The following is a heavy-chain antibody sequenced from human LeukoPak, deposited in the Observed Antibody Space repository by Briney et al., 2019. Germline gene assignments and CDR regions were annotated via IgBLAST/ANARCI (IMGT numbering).Heavy chain of an antibody. V-gene: IGHV3-66*01. CDR1: GFTFSSYS. CDR3: ARGGYLFDP. Sequence: GGSLRLSCAASGFTFSSYSMNWVRQAPGKGLEWVSVIYSGGSTYYADSVKGRFTISRDNSKNTLYLQMNSLRGEHTAVYYCARGGYLFDPWGQGTLVTVSS. D-gene: IGHD5-12*01. CDR2: IYSGGST. J-gene: IGHJ5*02.